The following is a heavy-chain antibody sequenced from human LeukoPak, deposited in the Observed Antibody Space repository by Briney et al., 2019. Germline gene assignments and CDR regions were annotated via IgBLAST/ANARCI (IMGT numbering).Heavy chain of an antibody. Sequence: PGRSLRLSCVASGFTFSSYAMHWVRQAPGKGLEWVAVISYDGSNEYYADSVKGRFTISRDISKNTLYLQMNSLRAEDTAVYYCARSSGWTFDYWGQGTLVTVSS. CDR1: GFTFSSYA. CDR2: ISYDGSNE. V-gene: IGHV3-30-3*01. CDR3: ARSSGWTFDY. J-gene: IGHJ4*02. D-gene: IGHD6-19*01.